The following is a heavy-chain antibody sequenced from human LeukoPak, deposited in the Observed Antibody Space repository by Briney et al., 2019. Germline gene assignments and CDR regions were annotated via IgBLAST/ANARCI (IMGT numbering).Heavy chain of an antibody. D-gene: IGHD3-22*01. Sequence: SETLSLTCAVYGGSFSGYYWSWIRQPPGKGLEWIGEINHSGSTNYNPSLKSRVTISVDTSKNQFSLKLSSVTAADTAVYYCAGYDSSGYYRGGNAFDIWGQGTMVTVSS. V-gene: IGHV4-34*01. CDR1: GGSFSGYY. CDR3: AGYDSSGYYRGGNAFDI. J-gene: IGHJ3*02. CDR2: INHSGST.